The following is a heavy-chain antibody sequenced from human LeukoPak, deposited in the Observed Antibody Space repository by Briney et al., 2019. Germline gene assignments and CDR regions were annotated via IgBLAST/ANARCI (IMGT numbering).Heavy chain of an antibody. V-gene: IGHV3-23*01. J-gene: IGHJ4*02. Sequence: QPGESLRLSCAASGFTFSSYAMSWVRQAPGKGLEWVSAISGSGGSTYYADSVKGRFTISRDNSKNTLYLQMNSLRAEDTAVYYCAKVKSSGWYYFDYWGQGTLVTVSS. CDR3: AKVKSSGWYYFDY. CDR2: ISGSGGST. D-gene: IGHD6-19*01. CDR1: GFTFSSYA.